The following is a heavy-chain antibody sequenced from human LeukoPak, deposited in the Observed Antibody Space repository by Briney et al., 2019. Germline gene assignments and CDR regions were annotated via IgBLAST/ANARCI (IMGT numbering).Heavy chain of an antibody. CDR1: GFTFGSYG. V-gene: IGHV3-30*02. D-gene: IGHD1-26*01. CDR2: IRYDGSNK. Sequence: PGGSLRLSCAASGFTFGSYGMHWVRQAPGKGLEWVAFIRYDGSNKYYADSVKGRFTISRDNSKNTLYLQMNSLRAEDTAVYYCAKDGEVGATVYYYYYYMDVWGKGTTVTVSS. CDR3: AKDGEVGATVYYYYYYMDV. J-gene: IGHJ6*03.